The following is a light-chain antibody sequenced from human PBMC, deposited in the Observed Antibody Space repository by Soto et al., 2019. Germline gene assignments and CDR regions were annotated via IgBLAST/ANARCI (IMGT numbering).Light chain of an antibody. CDR3: QQFGNSPLMYT. CDR2: AAS. CDR1: QSVSSSF. V-gene: IGKV3-20*01. J-gene: IGKJ2*01. Sequence: EIVLTQSPGTLSLSPGQRATLLCRASQSVSSSFLAWYQQKPGQAPRLLISAASTRATGIPDRFSGSGSGTDFSLTISRLEPEDFAVYYCQQFGNSPLMYTFGQGTKLELK.